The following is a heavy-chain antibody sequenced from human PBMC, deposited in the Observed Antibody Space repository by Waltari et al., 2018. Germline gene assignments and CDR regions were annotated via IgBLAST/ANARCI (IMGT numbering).Heavy chain of an antibody. D-gene: IGHD2-15*01. CDR3: ARDSRRGVVVRVF. Sequence: VHLVESGRGVVQSGMSLRLYCTPAGFPFYIYSLHWVRQAPGKGLEWVALISHDGSNRYYADSVKGRFTISRDDSQSTLYLQMDSLNSDDTGVYYCARDSRRGVVVRVFWGQGTLVTVSS. CDR2: ISHDGSNR. V-gene: IGHV3-30-3*01. CDR1: GFPFYIYS. J-gene: IGHJ4*02.